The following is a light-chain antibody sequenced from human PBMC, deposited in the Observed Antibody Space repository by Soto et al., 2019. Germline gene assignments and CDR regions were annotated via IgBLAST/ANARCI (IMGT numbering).Light chain of an antibody. CDR3: QQSYSAPPLT. CDR1: QSISKY. CDR2: AAS. Sequence: IQMTQSPSSLSASVGDRVTITCRASQSISKYLNWYQQKPGKAPKLLIYAASSLHSGVPTRFSGSGSGTDFTLTISSLQPEDFATYYCQQSYSAPPLTFGGGTNVEFK. V-gene: IGKV1-39*01. J-gene: IGKJ4*01.